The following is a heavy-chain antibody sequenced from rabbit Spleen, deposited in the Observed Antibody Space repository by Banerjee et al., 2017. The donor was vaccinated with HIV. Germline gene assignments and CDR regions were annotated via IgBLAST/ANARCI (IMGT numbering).Heavy chain of an antibody. J-gene: IGHJ4*01. CDR1: GFDFSNYG. D-gene: IGHD1-1*01. V-gene: IGHV1S47*01. Sequence: QEQLVESGGGLVQPGGSLKLSCKASGFDFSNYGVTWVRQAPGKGLEWIGYIDPVFSSTHYASWVNGRFTISRDNAQNTVYLQLNSLTAADTATYFCVRDQAYMLDLWGPGTLVTVS. CDR3: VRDQAYMLDL. CDR2: IDPVFSST.